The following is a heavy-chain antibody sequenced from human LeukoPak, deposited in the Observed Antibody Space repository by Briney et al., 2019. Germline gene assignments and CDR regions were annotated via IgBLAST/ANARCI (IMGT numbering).Heavy chain of an antibody. CDR3: AKGFYYDSSAYFDY. CDR2: ISGSGGST. D-gene: IGHD3-22*01. J-gene: IGHJ4*02. V-gene: IGHV3-23*01. Sequence: GGSLRLSCAVPGFNFSNYAMSWVRQAPGKGLECDSHISGSGGSTYYADSVKGRFTISRDNSKNTLYLQVNSLRADDTAVYYCAKGFYYDSSAYFDYWGQGTLVTVSS. CDR1: GFNFSNYA.